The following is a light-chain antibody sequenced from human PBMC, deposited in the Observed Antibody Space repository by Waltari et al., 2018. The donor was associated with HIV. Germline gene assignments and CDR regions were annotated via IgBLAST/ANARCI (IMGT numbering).Light chain of an antibody. V-gene: IGLV2-14*01. CDR3: SSYTTRSTPDPNWV. Sequence: QSALTPPASVSGSPGQSITISCTGTSSDVGGYNYVSWYLQHPGKAPKLMIFEVSNRPSGVSNRFSGSKSVNTASLTISGLQAEDEADYYCSSYTTRSTPDPNWVFGGGTKLTVL. J-gene: IGLJ3*02. CDR2: EVS. CDR1: SSDVGGYNY.